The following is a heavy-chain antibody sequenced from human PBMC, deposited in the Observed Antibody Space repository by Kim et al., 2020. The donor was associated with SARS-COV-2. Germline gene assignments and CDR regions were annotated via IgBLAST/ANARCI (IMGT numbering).Heavy chain of an antibody. V-gene: IGHV4-39*07. CDR3: ARESGYSSGCVDP. D-gene: IGHD6-19*01. J-gene: IGHJ5*02. CDR1: GGSISSSSYY. Sequence: SETLSLTCTVSGGSISSSSYYWGWIRQPPGKGLEWIGSIYYSGSTYYNPSLKSRVTISVDTSKNQFSLKLSSVTAADTAVYYCARESGYSSGCVDPWGQGTLVTVSS. CDR2: IYYSGST.